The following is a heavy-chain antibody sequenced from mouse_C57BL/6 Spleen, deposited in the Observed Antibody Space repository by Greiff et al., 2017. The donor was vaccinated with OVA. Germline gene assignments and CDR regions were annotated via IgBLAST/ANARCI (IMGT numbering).Heavy chain of an antibody. Sequence: VHLVESGAELVKPGASVKISCKASGYAFSSYWMNWVKQRPGKGLEWIGQIYPGDGDTNYNGKFKGKATLTADKSSSTAYMQLSSLTSEDSAVYFCAKGLGREAVDYWGQGTSVTVSS. V-gene: IGHV1-80*01. J-gene: IGHJ4*01. CDR3: AKGLGREAVDY. CDR1: GYAFSSYW. D-gene: IGHD4-1*01. CDR2: IYPGDGDT.